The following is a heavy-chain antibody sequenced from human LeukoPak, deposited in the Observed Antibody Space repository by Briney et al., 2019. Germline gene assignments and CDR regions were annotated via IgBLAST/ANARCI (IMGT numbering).Heavy chain of an antibody. CDR2: ISSSSSTI. J-gene: IGHJ5*02. V-gene: IGHV3-48*01. CDR3: ARHVWFGEHNGHENWFDP. D-gene: IGHD3-10*01. Sequence: GGSLRLSCAASGFTFSSYSMNWVRQAPGKGLEWVSYISSSSSTIYYADSVKGRFTISRDNSKNTLYLQMNSLTAEDTAVYYCARHVWFGEHNGHENWFDPWGQGTLVIVSS. CDR1: GFTFSSYS.